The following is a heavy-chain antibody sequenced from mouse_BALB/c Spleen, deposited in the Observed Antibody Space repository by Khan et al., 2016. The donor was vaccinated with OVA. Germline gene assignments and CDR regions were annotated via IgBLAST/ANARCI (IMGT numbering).Heavy chain of an antibody. J-gene: IGHJ2*01. CDR1: GYTFPNYW. V-gene: IGHV1-7*01. CDR3: TRLGYSYGSTFVC. CDR2: INPSTDYT. Sequence: VQLQESGAELAKPGASVKMSCKASGYTFPNYWMHWVKQGPGQGLEWIGYINPSTDYTEYNQRFKDKATLTADKSSSTAYMQLSSLTSEDSAVYYCTRLGYSYGSTFVCWGQGTTLAVSS. D-gene: IGHD1-1*01.